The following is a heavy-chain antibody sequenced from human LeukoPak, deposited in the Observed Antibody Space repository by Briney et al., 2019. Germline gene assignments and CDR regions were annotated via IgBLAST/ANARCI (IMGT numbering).Heavy chain of an antibody. CDR2: IIPIFGTA. J-gene: IGHJ4*02. CDR1: GGTFSSYA. CDR3: ARDKGGWYYFDY. Sequence: SVKVSCKASGGTFSSYAISWVRQAPGQGLEWMGGIIPIFGTANYAQKFQGRVTITADESTSTAYMELRSLRSDDTAVYYCARDKGGWYYFDYWGQGTLVTVSS. D-gene: IGHD6-19*01. V-gene: IGHV1-69*13.